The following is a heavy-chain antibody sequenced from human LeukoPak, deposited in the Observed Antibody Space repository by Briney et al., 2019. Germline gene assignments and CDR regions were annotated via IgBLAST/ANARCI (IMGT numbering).Heavy chain of an antibody. CDR1: GYTFTNYG. Sequence: ASVKVSCKASGYTFTNYGITWVRQAPGPGLEWMGWISTNHGNTNYAQKIQGRVTMTTDTSTSTAYMELRNLRSDDTAMYYCARDQIRQGLPGYWGQGTLVTVSS. J-gene: IGHJ4*02. CDR2: ISTNHGNT. D-gene: IGHD6-19*01. V-gene: IGHV1-18*01. CDR3: ARDQIRQGLPGY.